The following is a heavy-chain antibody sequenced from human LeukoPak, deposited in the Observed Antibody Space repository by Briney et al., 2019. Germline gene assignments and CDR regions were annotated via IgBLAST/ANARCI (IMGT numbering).Heavy chain of an antibody. J-gene: IGHJ4*02. CDR1: GGSISSYY. CDR3: ARALLWFGDFDY. CDR2: IYYSGST. Sequence: SETLSLTCTVSGGSISSYYWSWIRQPPGKGLEWIGYIYYSGSTNYNPSLKSRVTISVDTSKNQFSLKLSSVTAADTAVYYCARALLWFGDFDYWGQGTLVTVSS. D-gene: IGHD3-10*01. V-gene: IGHV4-59*08.